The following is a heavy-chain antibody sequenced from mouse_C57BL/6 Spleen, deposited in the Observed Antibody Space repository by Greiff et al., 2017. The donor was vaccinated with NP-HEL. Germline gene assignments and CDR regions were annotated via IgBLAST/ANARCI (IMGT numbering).Heavy chain of an antibody. CDR2: IDPSDSYT. V-gene: IGHV1-50*01. CDR3: ARSSRIYYYGSSYAMDY. D-gene: IGHD1-1*01. J-gene: IGHJ4*01. CDR1: GYTFTSYW. Sequence: QVQLQQSGAELVKPGASVKLSCKASGYTFTSYWMQWVKQRPGQGLEWIGEIDPSDSYTNYNQKFKGKATLTVDTSSSTAYMQLSSLTSEDSAVYYCARSSRIYYYGSSYAMDYWGQGTSVTVSS.